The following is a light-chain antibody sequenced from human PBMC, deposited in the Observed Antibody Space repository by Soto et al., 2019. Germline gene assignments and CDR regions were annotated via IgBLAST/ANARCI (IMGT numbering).Light chain of an antibody. CDR1: SSDVGSYDH. J-gene: IGLJ1*01. V-gene: IGLV2-14*03. CDR2: AVS. CDR3: ISYTDRQSYL. Sequence: QSVLTQPASVSGSPGQSITISCSGTSSDVGSYDHVAWYQQFPGKSPKLMIYAVSERPSGVSDRFSGSKSGITASLTISGLQAEDEADYYCISYTDRQSYLFGTGTKLTVL.